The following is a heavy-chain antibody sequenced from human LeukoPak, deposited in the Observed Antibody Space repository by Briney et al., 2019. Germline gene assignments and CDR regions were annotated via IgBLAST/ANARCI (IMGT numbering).Heavy chain of an antibody. D-gene: IGHD6-19*01. CDR2: IHYSGST. V-gene: IGHV4-59*01. CDR3: AREGQWLPDWFDP. CDR1: GGPISGYY. Sequence: PSETLSLTCTVSGGPISGYYWSWIRQPPGQGLEWIGYIHYSGSTNYNPSLKSRVTVSLDMSKNQFSLKLNSVTAADTAVYYCAREGQWLPDWFDPWGQGTLVTVSS. J-gene: IGHJ5*02.